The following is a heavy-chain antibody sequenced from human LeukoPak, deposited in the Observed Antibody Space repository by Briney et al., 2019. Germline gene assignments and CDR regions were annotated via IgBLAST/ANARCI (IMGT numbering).Heavy chain of an antibody. CDR2: IKTDESNT. Sequence: PGGSLRLSCAASGFTFSNYWMHWVRQAPGKGLVWVARIKTDESNTDYADSVKGRFTISRDNAKNTLYLQMNSLKADDAAVYYCTTIRADYWGQGTLVTVSS. D-gene: IGHD5-12*01. CDR1: GFTFSNYW. CDR3: TTIRADY. V-gene: IGHV3-74*01. J-gene: IGHJ4*02.